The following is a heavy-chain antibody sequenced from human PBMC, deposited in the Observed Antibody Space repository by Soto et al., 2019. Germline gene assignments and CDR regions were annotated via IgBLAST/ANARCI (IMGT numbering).Heavy chain of an antibody. J-gene: IGHJ6*02. Sequence: WASLRLSCAASGLTFSSYAMRSVRQAPGKGLDWVSVISGSGGITYSADSVKGRFTISRDNSKNILYLQMNSLRAEDTAVYYCAKGIPDTGGYYYYSMDVWGQGTAVTVPS. V-gene: IGHV3-23*01. CDR2: ISGSGGIT. CDR1: GLTFSSYA. CDR3: AKGIPDTGGYYYYSMDV. D-gene: IGHD5-18*01.